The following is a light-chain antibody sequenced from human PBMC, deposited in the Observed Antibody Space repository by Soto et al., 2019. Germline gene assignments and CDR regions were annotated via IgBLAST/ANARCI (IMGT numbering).Light chain of an antibody. CDR3: STWRNNSTQD. V-gene: IGLV2-14*03. CDR2: DVR. CDR1: RSDVGATTS. Sequence: QSVLTQPASVSVSPGRSIPVSCPGTRSDVGATTSVPWYQLHPGEAPELVIYDVRNRPPGVSDRFSGSKSGNTASLLISGLQEEDEADGYGSTWRNNSTQDFGPGTKLTVL. J-gene: IGLJ1*01.